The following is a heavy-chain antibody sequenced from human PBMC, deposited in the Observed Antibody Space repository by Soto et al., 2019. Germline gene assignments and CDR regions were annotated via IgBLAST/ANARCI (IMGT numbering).Heavy chain of an antibody. CDR2: IIPIFGIA. V-gene: IGHV1-69*12. CDR1: GGTFSSSA. D-gene: IGHD1-26*01. CDR3: AREVGLGAPLWH. J-gene: IGHJ1*01. Sequence: QVQLVQSGAEVKKPGSSVKVSCKASGGTFSSSAMSWVRQAPGQGLEWIGGIIPIFGIANYAQKFQGRVTIVADESTTTAYMELSSLRSEDTAVYYCAREVGLGAPLWHWGQGTLVTVSS.